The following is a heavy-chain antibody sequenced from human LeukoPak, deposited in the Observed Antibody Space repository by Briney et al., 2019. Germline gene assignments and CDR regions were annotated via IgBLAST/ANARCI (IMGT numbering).Heavy chain of an antibody. D-gene: IGHD2-15*01. CDR2: IYYSGST. CDR3: ARHRGYCSGSRWYFSGFDR. J-gene: IGHJ5*02. CDR1: GGYISSTSYY. V-gene: IGHV4-39*01. Sequence: SETLSLTCTVSGGYISSTSYYWGWIRQPPGKGLEWIGTIYYSGSTYYNPSLKSRVAISVDTSKNQFSLKLSFVTAADTAVYYCARHRGYCSGSRWYFSGFDRWGQGTLVTVSS.